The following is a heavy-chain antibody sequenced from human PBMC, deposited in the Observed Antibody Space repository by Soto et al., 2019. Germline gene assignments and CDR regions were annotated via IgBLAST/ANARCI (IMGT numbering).Heavy chain of an antibody. CDR2: VYSTGST. D-gene: IGHD2-8*01. CDR1: GDSITTNGYY. Sequence: PSETLSLTCSVSGDSITTNGYYWGWIRQPPGKGLQWIGNVYSTGSTFSHPSLTSRVFISVDTSKNKFSLRLTSVTAADTAVYYCARSHYTYGLLIDYWGPGMILTVYS. CDR3: ARSHYTYGLLIDY. V-gene: IGHV4-39*01. J-gene: IGHJ4*02.